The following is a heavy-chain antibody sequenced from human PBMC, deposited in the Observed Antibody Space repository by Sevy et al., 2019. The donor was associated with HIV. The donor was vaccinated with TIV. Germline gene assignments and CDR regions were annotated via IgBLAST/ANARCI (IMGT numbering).Heavy chain of an antibody. V-gene: IGHV4-59*01. Sequence: SETLSLTCTVSSASITSYYYSWIRQPPGKGLERIAYTYYSGSTEYNPSLKSRVTISIDTSKNQLSLKLSSVTAADTAVYYCVRGGSRGWGVDVWGKGTTVTVSS. CDR1: SASITSYY. CDR2: TYYSGST. J-gene: IGHJ6*04. D-gene: IGHD1-26*01. CDR3: VRGGSRGWGVDV.